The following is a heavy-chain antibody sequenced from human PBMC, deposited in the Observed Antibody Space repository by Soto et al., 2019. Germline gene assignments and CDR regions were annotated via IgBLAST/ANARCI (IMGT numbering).Heavy chain of an antibody. CDR2: ISYSGSA. CDR3: ATMGTPATGLYYFDL. D-gene: IGHD2-15*01. V-gene: IGHV4-30-4*01. CDR1: GDSISSGNYY. J-gene: IGHJ4*02. Sequence: QVQLQESSSGLVKPSQTLSLTCTVSGDSISSGNYYWSWIRQPPGKGLEWIGFISYSGSAHYNPSLKSRVNMSVDTSKKQFSLNLSFVTAADTAVYYCATMGTPATGLYYFDLWGQGTLFTVSS.